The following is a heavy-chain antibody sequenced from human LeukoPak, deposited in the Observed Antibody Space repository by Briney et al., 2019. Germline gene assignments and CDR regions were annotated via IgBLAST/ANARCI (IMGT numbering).Heavy chain of an antibody. Sequence: GGSLRLSCATSGFTFSRYAMHWVRQAPGKGLEWVAVIWYDGSNKYYADSVKGRFTISRDNSKNTLYLQMNSLRAEDTAVYYCARGSVGYSSGCLDYWGQGTLVTVSS. CDR2: IWYDGSNK. CDR1: GFTFSRYA. V-gene: IGHV3-33*08. D-gene: IGHD6-19*01. J-gene: IGHJ4*02. CDR3: ARGSVGYSSGCLDY.